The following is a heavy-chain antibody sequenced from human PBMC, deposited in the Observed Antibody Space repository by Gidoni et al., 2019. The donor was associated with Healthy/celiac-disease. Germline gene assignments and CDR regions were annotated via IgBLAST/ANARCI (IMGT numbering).Heavy chain of an antibody. J-gene: IGHJ3*02. CDR3: ARSRFTMVRGVMGDAFDI. CDR2: IYPGDSDT. CDR1: GYSFTSYW. D-gene: IGHD3-10*01. Sequence: EVQLVQSGAEVKKPGESLKISCKGSGYSFTSYWIGWVRQMPGKGLEWMGIIYPGDSDTRYSPSFQGQVTISADKSISTAYLQWSSLKASDTAMYYCARSRFTMVRGVMGDAFDIWGQGTMVTVSS. V-gene: IGHV5-51*03.